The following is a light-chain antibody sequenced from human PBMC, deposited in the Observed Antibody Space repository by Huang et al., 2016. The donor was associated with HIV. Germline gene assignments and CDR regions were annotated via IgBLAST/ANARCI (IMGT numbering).Light chain of an antibody. Sequence: EIQMTQSTSSMSASVGDRVTITCRASQSISSYLHWYKQKPGKAPNLLIYAASSLHSGVPSRFSGSGSGTDFTLTISSLQPEDFATYYCQQSYSTPRTFGQGTKVEIK. CDR3: QQSYSTPRT. J-gene: IGKJ1*01. CDR2: AAS. CDR1: QSISSY. V-gene: IGKV1-39*01.